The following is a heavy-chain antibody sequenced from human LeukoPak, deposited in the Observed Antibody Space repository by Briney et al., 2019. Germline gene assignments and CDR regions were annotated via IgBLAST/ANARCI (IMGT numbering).Heavy chain of an antibody. D-gene: IGHD6-13*01. J-gene: IGHJ4*02. CDR1: GFTFSSYS. CDR2: ISSSSSYI. Sequence: GGYLRLSCSASGFTFSSYSMNWVRQAPGKGLEWVSSISSSSSYIYYADSVKGRFTISRDNAKNSLYLQMNSLRAEDTAVYYCARESIAAAGSFDYWGQGTLVTVSS. V-gene: IGHV3-21*01. CDR3: ARESIAAAGSFDY.